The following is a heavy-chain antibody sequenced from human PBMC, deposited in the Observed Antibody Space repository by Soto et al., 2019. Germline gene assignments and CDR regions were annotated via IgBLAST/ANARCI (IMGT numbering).Heavy chain of an antibody. CDR1: GFSFSNYA. D-gene: IGHD5-12*01. J-gene: IGHJ4*02. Sequence: GGSLRLSCAASGFSFSNYAMSWVRQAPGKGLECVSALSGSGSTTYYADSVKGRFTISRDNSKNTLYLQMNSLRADDTAVYYCAKAVATLSDFDYWGQGTQVTVS. CDR2: LSGSGSTT. CDR3: AKAVATLSDFDY. V-gene: IGHV3-23*01.